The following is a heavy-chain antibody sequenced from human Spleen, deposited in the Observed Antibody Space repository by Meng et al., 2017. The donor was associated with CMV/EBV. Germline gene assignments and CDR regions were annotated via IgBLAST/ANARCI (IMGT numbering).Heavy chain of an antibody. CDR1: GYTFTDYY. CDR2: INPNSGDT. CDR3: ARDLQSVVVVPAARRYYSYAMDV. V-gene: IGHV1-2*02. J-gene: IGHJ6*02. D-gene: IGHD2-2*01. Sequence: ASVKVSCKASGYTFTDYYLHWVRQAPGQGLEWMGWINPNSGDTNYAQKFRGRVTMTRHTSISTAYMELSRLRSDDTAVYYCARDLQSVVVVPAARRYYSYAMDVWGQGTTVTVSS.